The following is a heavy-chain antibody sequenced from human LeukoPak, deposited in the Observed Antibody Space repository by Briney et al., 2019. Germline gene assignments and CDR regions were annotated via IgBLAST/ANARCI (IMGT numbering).Heavy chain of an antibody. CDR3: ARGDSSSWSKYYIDY. V-gene: IGHV1-18*01. CDR1: GYTFTSYG. CDR2: ISAYNGNT. J-gene: IGHJ4*02. D-gene: IGHD6-13*01. Sequence: ASVKVSCKASGYTFTSYGISWVRQAPGQGLEWMGWISAYNGNTNYAQKLQGRVTMTTDTSTSTAYMELRSLRSEDTAVYYCARGDSSSWSKYYIDYWGQGTLVTVSS.